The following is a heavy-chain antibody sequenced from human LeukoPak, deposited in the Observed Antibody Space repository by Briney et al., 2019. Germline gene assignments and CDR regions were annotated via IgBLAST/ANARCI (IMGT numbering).Heavy chain of an antibody. CDR3: ARKDIPIGYDLLDY. CDR1: GYTFTSYA. Sequence: ASVKVSCKASGYTFTSYAMNWVRQAPGQGLEWMGWINTNTGNPTYAQGFTGRFVFSLDTSVSTAYLQISSLKAEDTAVYYCARKDIPIGYDLLDYWGQGTLVTVSS. D-gene: IGHD2-15*01. J-gene: IGHJ4*02. V-gene: IGHV7-4-1*02. CDR2: INTNTGNP.